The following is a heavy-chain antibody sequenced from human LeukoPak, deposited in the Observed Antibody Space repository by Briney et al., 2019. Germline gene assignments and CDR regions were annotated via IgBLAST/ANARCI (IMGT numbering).Heavy chain of an antibody. CDR1: GDSISSYY. Sequence: ASETLSLTCTVSGDSISSYYWSWIRHPPGEGLEWIGYIYDSGSTTYNTSLKSRVTISVDTYKNQFSLKLSSVTAADTAVYYCARVVYNNGRFDPWGQGTLVTVSS. V-gene: IGHV4-59*01. CDR3: ARVVYNNGRFDP. CDR2: IYDSGST. D-gene: IGHD1-14*01. J-gene: IGHJ5*02.